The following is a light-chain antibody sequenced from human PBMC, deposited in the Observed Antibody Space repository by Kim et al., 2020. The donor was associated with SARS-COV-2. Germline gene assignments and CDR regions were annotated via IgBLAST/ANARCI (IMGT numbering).Light chain of an antibody. Sequence: GQMVTSCCSGSGCNFGNNYVSWYQQFPGTAPKLLIYDDDKRPSGIPDRLSSSKSATSATLGITGLQTGDEADYYCGTWDTSLSIYVFGTGTKVTVL. CDR2: DDD. V-gene: IGLV1-51*01. CDR3: GTWDTSLSIYV. CDR1: GCNFGNNY. J-gene: IGLJ1*01.